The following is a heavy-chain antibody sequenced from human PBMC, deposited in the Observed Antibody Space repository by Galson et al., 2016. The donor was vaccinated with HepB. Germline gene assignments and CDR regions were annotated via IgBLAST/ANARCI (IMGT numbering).Heavy chain of an antibody. CDR2: ISGYNGDT. D-gene: IGHD3-16*02. Sequence: SVKVSCKASGYTFFSYGIDWVRQAPGQGLEWMGWISGYNGDTKYTQNFQGRVTMTTDTSTGTAYMELRNLRSDDTAMYYCARGGIWGSYRYLDFWGQGTLVTVSS. V-gene: IGHV1-18*04. J-gene: IGHJ4*02. CDR1: GYTFFSYG. CDR3: ARGGIWGSYRYLDF.